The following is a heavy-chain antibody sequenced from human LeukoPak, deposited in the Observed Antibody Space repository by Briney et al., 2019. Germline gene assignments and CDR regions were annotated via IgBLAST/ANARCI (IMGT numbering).Heavy chain of an antibody. V-gene: IGHV4-4*02. J-gene: IGHJ3*02. Sequence: SGTLSLTCAVSGGSISSSNWWSWVRQPPGKGLEWIGEIYHSGSTNYNPSLKSQVTISVDKSKNQFSLKLSSVTAADTAVYYCARLQRITMNAFDIWGQGTMVTVSS. D-gene: IGHD3-22*01. CDR1: GGSISSSNW. CDR3: ARLQRITMNAFDI. CDR2: IYHSGST.